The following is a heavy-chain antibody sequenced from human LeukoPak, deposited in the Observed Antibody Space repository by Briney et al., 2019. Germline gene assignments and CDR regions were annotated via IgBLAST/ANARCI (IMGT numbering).Heavy chain of an antibody. CDR2: VRYDGGSI. J-gene: IGHJ4*02. CDR1: GSTFSSYG. D-gene: IGHD6-25*01. V-gene: IGHV3-30*02. Sequence: GGSLRLSCAASGSTFSSYGMHWVRQAPGKGLEWVAFVRYDGGSIYYVDSVKGRFIISRDNSKDTLYLQMNSLRIEDTAVYHCVKDHSSGLLGWGQGTLVTVSS. CDR3: VKDHSSGLLG.